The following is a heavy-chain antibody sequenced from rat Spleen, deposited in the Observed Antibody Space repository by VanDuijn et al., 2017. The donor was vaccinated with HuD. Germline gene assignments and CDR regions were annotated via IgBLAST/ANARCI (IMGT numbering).Heavy chain of an antibody. J-gene: IGHJ4*01. CDR3: TRRVTTTSVMDA. CDR1: GFTFSNYD. CDR2: ISSSGDRT. Sequence: EVQLVESGGGLIQPGNSLTLSCVASGFTFSNYDMSWVRQAPTMGLDWVATISSSGDRTFYRDSVKGRFTVSRDNAKNTLYLQMNSLRSEDTATYYCTRRVTTTSVMDAWGQGTSVTVSS. V-gene: IGHV5S23*01. D-gene: IGHD1-10*01.